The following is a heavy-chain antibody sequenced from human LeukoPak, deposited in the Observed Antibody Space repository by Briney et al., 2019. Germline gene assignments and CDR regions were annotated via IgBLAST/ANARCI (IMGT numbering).Heavy chain of an antibody. Sequence: GESLKISCKGSGYSFTSYWIGWVRQMPGKGLDWMGIIYPGDSDTRYSPSFQGQVTISADKSISTAYLQWSSLKASDTAMYYCARLSYDFWSGYYLDYWGQGTLVTVSS. CDR2: IYPGDSDT. CDR3: ARLSYDFWSGYYLDY. V-gene: IGHV5-51*01. D-gene: IGHD3-3*01. CDR1: GYSFTSYW. J-gene: IGHJ4*02.